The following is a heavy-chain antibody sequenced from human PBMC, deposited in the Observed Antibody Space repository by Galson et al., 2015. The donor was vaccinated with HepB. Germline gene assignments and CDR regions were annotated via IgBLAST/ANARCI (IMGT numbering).Heavy chain of an antibody. CDR2: ISYDGINK. CDR3: ARDRFAYSSGWKEGLDY. CDR1: GFTFSSYG. Sequence: SLRLSCAASGFTFSSYGMHWVRQAPDKGLEWVAVISYDGINKYYADSVEGRFTISRDNSKNTLYLQMNSLRAEDTAVYYCARDRFAYSSGWKEGLDYWGQGTLVTVSS. J-gene: IGHJ4*02. V-gene: IGHV3-30*03. D-gene: IGHD6-19*01.